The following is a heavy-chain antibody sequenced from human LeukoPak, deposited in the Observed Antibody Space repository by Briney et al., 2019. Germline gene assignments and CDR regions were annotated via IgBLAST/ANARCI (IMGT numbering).Heavy chain of an antibody. CDR2: IGTSGGST. CDR3: AKRRYGSGSYSYYYYGMDV. V-gene: IGHV3-23*01. J-gene: IGHJ6*02. CDR1: GFTFSSFA. Sequence: PGGSLRLSCAASGFTFSSFAMSWVRQAPGKGLEWVSSIGTSGGSTYYADSVKGRFTISRDNSKNTLYLQMNSLRAEDTAVYYCAKRRYGSGSYSYYYYGMDVWGQGTTVTVSS. D-gene: IGHD3-10*01.